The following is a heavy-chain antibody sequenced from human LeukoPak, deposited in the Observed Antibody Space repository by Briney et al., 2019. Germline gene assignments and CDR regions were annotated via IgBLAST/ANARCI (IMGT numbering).Heavy chain of an antibody. D-gene: IGHD4-17*01. V-gene: IGHV3-73*01. CDR2: IRSKANSYAT. Sequence: GGSLRLSCAASGFTFSGSAMHWVRQASGKGLEWVGRIRSKANSYATAYAASVRGRFTISRDNSKNTAYLQMNSLKTEGTAVYYCTRVYGDYGYDYWGQGTLVTVSS. CDR1: GFTFSGSA. CDR3: TRVYGDYGYDY. J-gene: IGHJ4*02.